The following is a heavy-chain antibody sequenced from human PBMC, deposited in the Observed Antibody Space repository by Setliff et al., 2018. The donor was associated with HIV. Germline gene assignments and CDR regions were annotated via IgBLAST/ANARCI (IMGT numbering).Heavy chain of an antibody. Sequence: PSETLSLTCTVSGLSMSYNYWTWIRQSPGQGLEWIGYVHYSGSTRYNPSLKSRATISVDTSKKKFSLKLTSMTATDTAVYYCASEKKAWSVSDSFYEYWGQGVPVTVSS. J-gene: IGHJ4*02. CDR1: GLSMSYNY. CDR3: ASEKKAWSVSDSFYEY. V-gene: IGHV4-59*01. CDR2: VHYSGST. D-gene: IGHD3-3*01.